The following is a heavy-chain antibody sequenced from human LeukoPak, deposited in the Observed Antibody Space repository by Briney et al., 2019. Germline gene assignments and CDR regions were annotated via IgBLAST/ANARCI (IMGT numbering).Heavy chain of an antibody. Sequence: SETLSLTCAVSGGSISSGGYWSWVRQPPGKGLEWIGQIYISGSTNYNPPLDSRVIMSLDKSRNQLSLRLKSMTAADTAVYHCTRHGSYSHGFWGQGALVTVAS. CDR3: TRHGSYSHGF. D-gene: IGHD3-10*01. CDR2: IYISGST. CDR1: GGSISSGGY. J-gene: IGHJ4*02. V-gene: IGHV4-4*02.